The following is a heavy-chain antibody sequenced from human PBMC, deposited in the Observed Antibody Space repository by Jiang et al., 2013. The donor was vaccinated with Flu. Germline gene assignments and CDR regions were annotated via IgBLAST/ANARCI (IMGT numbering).Heavy chain of an antibody. Sequence: EWIGEINHSGSTNYNPSLKSRVTISVDTSKNQFSLKLSSVTAADTAVYYCARSNRVRGANDYWGQGTLVTVSS. CDR3: ARSNRVRGANDY. J-gene: IGHJ4*02. V-gene: IGHV4-34*01. CDR2: INHSGST. D-gene: IGHD3-10*01.